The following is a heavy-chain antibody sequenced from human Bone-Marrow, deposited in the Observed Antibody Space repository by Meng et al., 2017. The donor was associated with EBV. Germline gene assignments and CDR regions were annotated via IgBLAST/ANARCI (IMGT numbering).Heavy chain of an antibody. D-gene: IGHD3-16*02. V-gene: IGHV2-5*02. Sequence: ITLRVSGPTLVRPTQTLTLTCTFSGFSLSTYRVGVGWIRQPPGEALEWLAIIYWDDDRRYSPSLRSRLTIDKDTAKNQVILTMTNVDPMDTGTYYCAHIMIIYGGVVGLDAFDVWGQGTMVTVSS. CDR2: IYWDDDR. J-gene: IGHJ3*01. CDR1: GFSLSTYRVG. CDR3: AHIMIIYGGVVGLDAFDV.